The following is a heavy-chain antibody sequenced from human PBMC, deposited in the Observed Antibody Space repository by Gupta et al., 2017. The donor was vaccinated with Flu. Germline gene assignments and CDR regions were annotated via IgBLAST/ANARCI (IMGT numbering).Heavy chain of an antibody. V-gene: IGHV3-48*02. CDR1: GFTFSSYS. CDR2: ISSSSSTI. J-gene: IGHJ4*02. D-gene: IGHD3-16*01. CDR3: ATRPAMGQPPYFDY. Sequence: EVQLVESGGGLVQPGGSLRLSCAASGFTFSSYSMNWVRQAPGKGLEWVSYISSSSSTIYYADSVKGRFTISRDNAKNSLYLQMNSLRDEDTAVYYCATRPAMGQPPYFDYWGQGTLVTVSS.